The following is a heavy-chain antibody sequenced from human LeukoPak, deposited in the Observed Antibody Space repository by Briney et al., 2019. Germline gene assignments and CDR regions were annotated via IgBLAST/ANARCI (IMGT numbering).Heavy chain of an antibody. J-gene: IGHJ4*02. CDR3: ARGGAPGGFDY. D-gene: IGHD3-16*01. V-gene: IGHV3-53*01. CDR2: IYSSGTT. CDR1: GFTVSNSY. Sequence: GGSLRLSCAASGFTVSNSYMAWVRQAPGKGLEWVSNIYSSGTTYYADSVKGRFTISRDNSKNTLYLQMNSLRDDDTALYYCARGGAPGGFDYWGQGTLVTVSS.